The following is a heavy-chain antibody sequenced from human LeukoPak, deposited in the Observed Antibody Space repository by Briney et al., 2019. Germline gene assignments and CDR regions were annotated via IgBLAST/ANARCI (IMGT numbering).Heavy chain of an antibody. J-gene: IGHJ6*03. CDR3: AKDSGGTYFYYYYYMDV. Sequence: GGSLRLSCAASGFSFSTYAMSWFRQAPGKGLEWLSAISAGGATIYYADSVKGRFTVSRDNSKNTLYLQMNSLRAEDTAVYYCAKDSGGTYFYYYYYMDVWGKGTTVTVSS. V-gene: IGHV3-23*01. CDR1: GFSFSTYA. CDR2: ISAGGATI. D-gene: IGHD1-26*01.